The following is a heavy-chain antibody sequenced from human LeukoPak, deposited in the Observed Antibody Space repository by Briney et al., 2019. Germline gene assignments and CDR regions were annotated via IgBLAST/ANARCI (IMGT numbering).Heavy chain of an antibody. D-gene: IGHD3-22*01. J-gene: IGHJ4*02. Sequence: ASVKVSCKVSGYTLTELSMHWVRQAPGKGLEWMGGFDPEDGETIYAQKFQGRVTMTEDTSTDTAYMELSSLRSEDTAVYYCAPRSHYYDSSGYYYAFDYWAREPWSPSPQ. CDR1: GYTLTELS. CDR2: FDPEDGET. CDR3: APRSHYYDSSGYYYAFDY. V-gene: IGHV1-24*01.